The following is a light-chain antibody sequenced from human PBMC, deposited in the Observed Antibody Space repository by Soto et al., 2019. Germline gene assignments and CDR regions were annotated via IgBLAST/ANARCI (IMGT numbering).Light chain of an antibody. Sequence: EIVLTPSPGTLSLSPGERATLSCRASQSVSSSYLAWYQQKPGQAPRLLIYGASSRATGIPDRLSGSGSGTDFTLTISRLEPEDFAVYYCQQYGSSLITFGQGTRLEIK. V-gene: IGKV3-20*01. CDR1: QSVSSSY. J-gene: IGKJ5*01. CDR3: QQYGSSLIT. CDR2: GAS.